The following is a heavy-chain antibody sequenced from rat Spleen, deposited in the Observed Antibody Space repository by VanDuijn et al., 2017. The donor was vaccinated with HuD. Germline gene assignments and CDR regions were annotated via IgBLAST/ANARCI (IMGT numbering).Heavy chain of an antibody. CDR1: GFTFSTAW. Sequence: EVQVLESGGGLVQPGNSLKLSCASSGFTFSTAWMCWYGKFPEKRLEWVARIKAKSNNYATDYTESVKGRFTISRDDSKSSIYLQMNNLKEEDTAIYYFAWPALAYWGQGTLVTVSS. CDR3: AWPALAY. J-gene: IGHJ3*01. CDR2: IKAKSNNYAT. V-gene: IGHV6-6*01.